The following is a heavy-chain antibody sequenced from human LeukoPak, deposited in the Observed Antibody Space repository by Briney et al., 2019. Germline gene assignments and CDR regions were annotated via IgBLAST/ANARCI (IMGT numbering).Heavy chain of an antibody. V-gene: IGHV4-39*07. Sequence: SETLSLTCTVSGGSISSSSYYWGWIRQPPGKGLEWIGSIYHSGSTYYNPSLKSRVTIAVETSKNQFSLKLSSVTAADTAVYYCARWAVVTANYFDYWGQGTLVTVSS. CDR1: GGSISSSSYY. D-gene: IGHD2-15*01. J-gene: IGHJ4*02. CDR2: IYHSGST. CDR3: ARWAVVTANYFDY.